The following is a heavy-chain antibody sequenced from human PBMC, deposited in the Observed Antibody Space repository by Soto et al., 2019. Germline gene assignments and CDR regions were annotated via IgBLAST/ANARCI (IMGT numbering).Heavy chain of an antibody. CDR2: ISGSGGST. CDR3: AKGCPRFWRSDGRCWFDP. CDR1: GFTFSSYA. V-gene: IGHV3-23*01. Sequence: GGSLRLSCAASGFTFSSYAMSWVRQAPGKGLEWVSAISGSGGSTYYADSVKGRFTISRDNSKNTMYRQMNSLRAEDTAVYYCAKGCPRFWRSDGRCWFDPWGQGTLVTVSS. J-gene: IGHJ5*02. D-gene: IGHD3-3*01.